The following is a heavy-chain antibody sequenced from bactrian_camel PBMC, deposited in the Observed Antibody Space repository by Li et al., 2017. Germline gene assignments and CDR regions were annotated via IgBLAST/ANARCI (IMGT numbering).Heavy chain of an antibody. V-gene: IGHV3S40*01. CDR2: FSPDGTT. J-gene: IGHJ6*01. Sequence: DVQLVESGGGLVQPGKSLRLSCSVSGFTSNHCGMNWYRQAPEKGREFVSSFSPDGTTTYADSVKGRFTISQDNAKNTVYLQMNSLKPEDTAMYYCAAGLSPRCTISVTREPNFWASDFGSWGQGTQVTVS. D-gene: IGHD2*01. CDR1: GFTSNHCG. CDR3: AAGLSPRCTISVTREPNFWASDFGS.